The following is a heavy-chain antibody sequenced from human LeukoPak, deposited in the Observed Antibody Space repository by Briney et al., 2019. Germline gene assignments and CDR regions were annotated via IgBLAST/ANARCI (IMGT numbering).Heavy chain of an antibody. CDR3: ARATPYDSSGYYYLYYYGMDV. D-gene: IGHD3-22*01. Sequence: ASVKVSCKASGYTFTSYGISWVRQAPGQGLEWMGWISAYNGSTNYAQKPQGRVTMTTDTSTSTAYMELRSLRSDDTAVYYCARATPYDSSGYYYLYYYGMDVWGQGTTVTVSS. J-gene: IGHJ6*02. V-gene: IGHV1-18*01. CDR1: GYTFTSYG. CDR2: ISAYNGST.